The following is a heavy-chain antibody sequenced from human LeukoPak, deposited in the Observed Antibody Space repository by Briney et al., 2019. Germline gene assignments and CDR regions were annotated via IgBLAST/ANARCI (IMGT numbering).Heavy chain of an antibody. D-gene: IGHD4-23*01. V-gene: IGHV3-48*03. CDR3: ARDFNYGGNFDY. CDR1: GFTFSSYE. CDR2: ISSSGSTI. Sequence: GGSLRLSCAASGFTFSSYEMNWVRQAPGKGLEWVSYISSSGSTIYYADSVKGRFTISRDNARNSLYLQMNSLRAEDTAVYYCARDFNYGGNFDYWGQGTLVTVSS. J-gene: IGHJ4*02.